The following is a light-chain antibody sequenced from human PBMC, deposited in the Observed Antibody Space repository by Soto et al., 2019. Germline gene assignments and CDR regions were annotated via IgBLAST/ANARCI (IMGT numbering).Light chain of an antibody. CDR3: SSYAGSNILI. J-gene: IGLJ2*01. Sequence: QSALTQPPSASGSPGQSITISCTGTSSDVGAYNYVSWYQQLPGKAPKLIIHEVNKRPSGVPDRFSGSKSGNTASLTVTGLQDEDEADYYCSSYAGSNILIFGEGTKLTVL. CDR1: SSDVGAYNY. CDR2: EVN. V-gene: IGLV2-8*01.